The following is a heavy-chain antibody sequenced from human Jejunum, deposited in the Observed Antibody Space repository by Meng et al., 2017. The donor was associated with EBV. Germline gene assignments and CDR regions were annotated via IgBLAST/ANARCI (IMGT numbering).Heavy chain of an antibody. D-gene: IGHD5-18*01. J-gene: IGHJ4*02. CDR1: GYSFTNSA. CDR2: INTNTGNP. Sequence: LVQLGSEVNKPGASVTVSCKASGYSFTNSAMNWVRQAPGQGVEWMGWINTNTGNPTYAQGFTGRFVFSLDTSVSTAYLQISSLKAEDTAVYYCARVRGYSYGRPFDYWGQGTLVTVSS. V-gene: IGHV7-4-1*02. CDR3: ARVRGYSYGRPFDY.